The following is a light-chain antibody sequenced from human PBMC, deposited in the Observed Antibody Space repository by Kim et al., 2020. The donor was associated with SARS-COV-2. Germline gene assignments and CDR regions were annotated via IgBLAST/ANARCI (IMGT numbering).Light chain of an antibody. CDR2: RNN. CDR3: LVWDDSLSGRV. CDR1: SSNIGSNY. Sequence: QSVLTQPPSASGTPGQRVTISCSGSSSNIGSNYVYWYQQLPGTSPKLLIYRNNQRPSGVPDRFSGSKSGTSASLAISGLRSEDEADYYCLVWDDSLSGRVFGGGTQLTVL. V-gene: IGLV1-47*01. J-gene: IGLJ3*02.